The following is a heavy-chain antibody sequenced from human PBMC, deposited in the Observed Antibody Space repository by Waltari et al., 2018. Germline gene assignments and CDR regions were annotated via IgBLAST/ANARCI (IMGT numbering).Heavy chain of an antibody. D-gene: IGHD3-10*01. V-gene: IGHV3-23*01. Sequence: EVQLLESGGGLVQPGGSLRLSCAASGFTFSSYAISWVRQAPGKGLGWGSAISGSGGSTYYADSVKGRFTISRDNSKNTLYLQMNSLRAEDTAVYYCAKVGGSGSSGAYWGQGTLVTVSS. CDR3: AKVGGSGSSGAY. CDR2: ISGSGGST. CDR1: GFTFSSYA. J-gene: IGHJ4*02.